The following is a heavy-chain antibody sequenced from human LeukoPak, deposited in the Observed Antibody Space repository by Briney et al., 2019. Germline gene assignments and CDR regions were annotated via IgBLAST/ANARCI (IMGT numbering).Heavy chain of an antibody. CDR3: ARHLDYYGSGIYEY. V-gene: IGHV4-4*07. CDR2: IYTSGST. CDR1: GGSISSYY. Sequence: PSETLSLTCTVSGGSISSYYWSWIRQPAGKGLEWIGRIYTSGSTNYNPSLKSRVTISVDTSKNQFSLKLSSVTAADTAVYYCARHLDYYGSGIYEYWGQGTLVTVSS. D-gene: IGHD3-10*01. J-gene: IGHJ4*02.